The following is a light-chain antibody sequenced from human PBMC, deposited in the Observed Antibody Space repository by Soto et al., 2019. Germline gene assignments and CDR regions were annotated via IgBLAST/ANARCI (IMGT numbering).Light chain of an antibody. CDR3: QEYNNWPRT. CDR2: GAS. V-gene: IGKV3-15*01. Sequence: EIVMTQSAATLSASPGERATLSCRASQSVSSNLAWYQQKPGQAPRLLIYGASTRATGIPARFSGSGSGTEFTLTINSLQSEDFAVYYCQEYNNWPRTFGQGTKVDI. CDR1: QSVSSN. J-gene: IGKJ1*01.